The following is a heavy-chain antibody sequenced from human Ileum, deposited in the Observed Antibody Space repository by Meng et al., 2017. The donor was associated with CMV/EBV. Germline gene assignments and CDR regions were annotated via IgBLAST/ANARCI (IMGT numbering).Heavy chain of an antibody. CDR1: GFSFSNYA. V-gene: IGHV3-23*01. Sequence: GGSLRLSCAASGFSFSNYAMSWVRQAPGKGLEWVSVISAIGSITYDADAVKGRVTVSRDNSKNTVYLPRNCLRAEDTAVDYCAQGGNYDLWSGYTPLDHSAQGTLVTVSS. CDR2: ISAIGSIT. D-gene: IGHD3-3*01. CDR3: AQGGNYDLWSGYTPLDH. J-gene: IGHJ4*02.